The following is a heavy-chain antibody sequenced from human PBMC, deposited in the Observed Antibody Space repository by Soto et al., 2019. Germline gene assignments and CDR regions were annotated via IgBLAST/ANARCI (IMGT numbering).Heavy chain of an antibody. V-gene: IGHV3-64D*08. CDR3: VKGSGDYTDYYYYGMDV. CDR2: ISSNGGST. D-gene: IGHD4-17*01. CDR1: GFTFSSYA. J-gene: IGHJ6*02. Sequence: PGGSLGLSCSASGFTFSSYAMHWVRQAPGKGLEYVSAISSNGGSTYYADSVKGRFTISRDNSKNTLYLQMSSLRAEDTAVDYGVKGSGDYTDYYYYGMDVWGQGTTVTVSS.